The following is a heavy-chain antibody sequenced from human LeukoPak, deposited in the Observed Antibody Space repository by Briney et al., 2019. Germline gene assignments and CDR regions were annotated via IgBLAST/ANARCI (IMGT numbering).Heavy chain of an antibody. CDR3: VRDRIRDATGDY. J-gene: IGHJ4*02. D-gene: IGHD1-14*01. CDR1: GYTFTSYG. V-gene: IGHV1-18*01. CDR2: ISAYNGNT. Sequence: ASVKVSCKASGYTFTSYGISWVRQAPGQGLEWMGWISAYNGNTNYAQKLPGRVTMTTDTSTSTAYMELRSLRSDDTAVYYCVRDRIRDATGDYWGQGTLVTVSS.